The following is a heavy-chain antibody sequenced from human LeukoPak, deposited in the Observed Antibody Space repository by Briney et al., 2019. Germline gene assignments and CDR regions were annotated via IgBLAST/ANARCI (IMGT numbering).Heavy chain of an antibody. CDR1: GYIFNNYG. Sequence: WASVKVSCKTSGYIFNNYGISWVRQAPGQGREWMGWIGTYKGDTNYPQKFQGRVTMTTETSTSTAYMELRSLRSDDTAVYYCARQGHYDSSGHPPDYWGQGTLVTVSS. CDR3: ARQGHYDSSGHPPDY. D-gene: IGHD3-22*01. J-gene: IGHJ4*02. V-gene: IGHV1-18*01. CDR2: IGTYKGDT.